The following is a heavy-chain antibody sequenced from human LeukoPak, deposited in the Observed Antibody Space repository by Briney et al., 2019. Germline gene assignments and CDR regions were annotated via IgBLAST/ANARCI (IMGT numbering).Heavy chain of an antibody. J-gene: IGHJ4*02. CDR2: INHSGST. CDR3: ARGGGSGSPSY. Sequence: KPSETLSLTCAVYGGSFSGYYWSWIRQPPGKGLEWIGEINHSGSTNYNPSLKSRVTISVDTSKNQFSLKLSSVTAADTAVYYCARGGGSGSPSYWGQGTLVTVSS. CDR1: GGSFSGYY. V-gene: IGHV4-34*01. D-gene: IGHD3-10*01.